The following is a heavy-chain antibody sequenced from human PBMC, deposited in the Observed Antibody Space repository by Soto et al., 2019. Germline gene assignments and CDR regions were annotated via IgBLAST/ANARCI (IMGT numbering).Heavy chain of an antibody. CDR3: ARDYYDSSGYDY. J-gene: IGHJ4*02. CDR2: IWYDGSNK. V-gene: IGHV3-33*01. Sequence: QVQLVESGGGVVQPGRSLRLSCAASGFTFSSYGMHWVRQAPGKGLEWVAVIWYDGSNKYYADAVKGRFTISRDNSKNTLYLQMNSLRAEDTAVYYCARDYYDSSGYDYWGQGTLVTVSS. CDR1: GFTFSSYG. D-gene: IGHD3-22*01.